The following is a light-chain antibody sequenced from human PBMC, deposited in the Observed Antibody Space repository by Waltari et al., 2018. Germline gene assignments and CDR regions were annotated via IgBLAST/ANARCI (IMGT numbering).Light chain of an antibody. CDR2: STN. V-gene: IGLV8-61*01. J-gene: IGLJ3*02. CDR3: VLYMGSGIWV. Sequence: QTVVTQEPSFSVSPGGTVTLTCGLSSGSFSSSYYPSLYQQTPGQAPRPLIYSTNTRSSGVPDRFSGSILGNKAALTITGAQADDESDYYCVLYMGSGIWVFGGGTKLTVL. CDR1: SGSFSSSYY.